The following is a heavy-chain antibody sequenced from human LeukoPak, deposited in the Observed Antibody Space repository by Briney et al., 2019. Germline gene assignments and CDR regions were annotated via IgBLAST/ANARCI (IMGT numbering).Heavy chain of an antibody. Sequence: GGSLRPSCAASGFTFSSHGMHWGRQAPGKGLEWVAVIWYDGSNKYYADSVKGRFTISRDNSKNTLYLQMNSLRAEDTAVYYCARDWGLIYYYGSGSYYNEHYFDYWGQGTLVTVSS. V-gene: IGHV3-33*01. CDR3: ARDWGLIYYYGSGSYYNEHYFDY. J-gene: IGHJ4*02. CDR1: GFTFSSHG. CDR2: IWYDGSNK. D-gene: IGHD3-10*01.